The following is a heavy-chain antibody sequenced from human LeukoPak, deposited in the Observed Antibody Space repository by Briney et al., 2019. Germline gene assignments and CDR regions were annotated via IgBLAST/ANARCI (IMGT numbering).Heavy chain of an antibody. CDR3: ARGRRDGYDDFDY. J-gene: IGHJ4*02. Sequence: ASVKVSCKGSGYTFTGYYMHWVRPAPGQGLEWMGWINPNSGGTNYAQKFQGRVTMTRDTSISTAYMELSRLRSDDTAVYYCARGRRDGYDDFDYWGQGTLVTVSS. CDR2: INPNSGGT. CDR1: GYTFTGYY. D-gene: IGHD5-24*01. V-gene: IGHV1-2*02.